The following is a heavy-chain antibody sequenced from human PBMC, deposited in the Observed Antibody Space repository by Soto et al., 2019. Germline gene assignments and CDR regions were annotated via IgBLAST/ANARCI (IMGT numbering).Heavy chain of an antibody. CDR3: ARGPAVVPATNWFDP. Sequence: ASVKVSCKASGYTFTGYYMHWLRQAPGQGLEWMGWINPNSGGTNYAQKFQGWVTMTRDTSISTAYMELSRLRSDDTAVYYCARGPAVVPATNWFDPWGQGTLVTVSS. V-gene: IGHV1-2*04. CDR2: INPNSGGT. D-gene: IGHD2-2*01. CDR1: GYTFTGYY. J-gene: IGHJ5*02.